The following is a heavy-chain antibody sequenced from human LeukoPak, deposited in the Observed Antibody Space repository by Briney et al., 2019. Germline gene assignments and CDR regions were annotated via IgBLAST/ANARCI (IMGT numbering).Heavy chain of an antibody. CDR2: ISSSGSTI. V-gene: IGHV3-48*03. CDR1: GFTFSGYE. CDR3: AELGITMIGGV. D-gene: IGHD3-10*02. Sequence: GGSLGLSCAASGFTFSGYEVNWVRQAPGKGLEWVSYISSSGSTIYYADSVKGRFTISRDNAKNSLYLQMNSLRAEDTAVYYCAELGITMIGGVWGKGTTVTISS. J-gene: IGHJ6*04.